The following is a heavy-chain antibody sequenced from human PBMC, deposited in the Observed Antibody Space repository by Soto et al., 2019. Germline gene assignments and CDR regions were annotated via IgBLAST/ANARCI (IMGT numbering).Heavy chain of an antibody. CDR1: GGTFSSYA. CDR3: ASITGDRRDYYYYGMDV. Sequence: GASVKVSCKASGGTFSSYAISWVRQAPEQGLEWMGGIIPIFGTANYAQKFQGRVTITADKSTSTAYMELSSLRSEDTAVYYCASITGDRRDYYYYGMDVWGQGTTVTVSS. CDR2: IIPIFGTA. D-gene: IGHD7-27*01. V-gene: IGHV1-69*06. J-gene: IGHJ6*02.